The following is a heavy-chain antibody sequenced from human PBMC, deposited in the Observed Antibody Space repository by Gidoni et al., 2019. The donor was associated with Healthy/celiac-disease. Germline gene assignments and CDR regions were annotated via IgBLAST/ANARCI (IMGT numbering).Heavy chain of an antibody. CDR3: AKSLESPYYYDSSGYSVDY. V-gene: IGHV3-30*18. CDR2: ISYDGSNK. J-gene: IGHJ4*02. CDR1: GFTFSSYG. D-gene: IGHD3-22*01. Sequence: QVQLVESGGGVVQPGRSLRLSCAASGFTFSSYGMHWVRQAPGKGLEWVAVISYDGSNKYYADSVKGRFTISRDNSKNTLYLQMNSLRAEDTAVYYCAKSLESPYYYDSSGYSVDYWGQGTLVTVSS.